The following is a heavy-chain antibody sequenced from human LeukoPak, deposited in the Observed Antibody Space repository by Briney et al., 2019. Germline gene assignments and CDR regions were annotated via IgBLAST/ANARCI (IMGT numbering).Heavy chain of an antibody. V-gene: IGHV3-30*02. CDR1: GFTFTNYD. J-gene: IGHJ4*01. CDR3: AKVIHLRSRDILDC. CDR2: IWYDGSNK. Sequence: PGGSLRLSCAASGFTFTNYDIHWVRQAPGKGLEWVALIWYDGSNKYYADSVKGRLTISRDNSKNTLYLQMNSLRAEDTALYYCAKVIHLRSRDILDCWGHGGLVAVSS. D-gene: IGHD6-13*01.